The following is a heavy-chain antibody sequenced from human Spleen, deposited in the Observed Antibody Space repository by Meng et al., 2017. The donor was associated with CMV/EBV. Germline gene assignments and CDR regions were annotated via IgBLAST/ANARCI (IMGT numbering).Heavy chain of an antibody. Sequence: ASVKVSCKASGYTFTGSYMHWVRQAPGQGLEWMGWINPNSGGTNYAQKFRGRVTMTRDTSISTAYMDLSRLRSDDTAMYYCARGGGGSGWANWFDPWGQGTLVTVSS. V-gene: IGHV1-2*02. CDR2: INPNSGGT. J-gene: IGHJ5*02. CDR1: GYTFTGSY. CDR3: ARGGGGSGWANWFDP. D-gene: IGHD6-19*01.